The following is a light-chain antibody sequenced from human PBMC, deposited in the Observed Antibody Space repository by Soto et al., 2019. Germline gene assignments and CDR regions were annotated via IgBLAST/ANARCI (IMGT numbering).Light chain of an antibody. CDR1: QSISSY. CDR3: QQSYSTPPT. V-gene: IGKV1-39*01. CDR2: AAS. J-gene: IGKJ1*01. Sequence: DIQMTQSPYSLSASVGDRVTITCRASQSISSYLNWYQQKPGKAPKLLIYAASSLQSGVPSRFSGSGSGTEFTLTISSLQPEDFATYYCQQSYSTPPTFGQGTKVDIK.